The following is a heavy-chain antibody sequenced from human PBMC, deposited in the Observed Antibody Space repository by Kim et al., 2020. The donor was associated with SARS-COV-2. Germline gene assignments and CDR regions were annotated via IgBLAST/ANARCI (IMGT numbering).Heavy chain of an antibody. CDR2: IFFRGGT. V-gene: IGHV4-39*01. J-gene: IGHJ4*02. Sequence: PPGQGLTGIRIIFFRGGTYTNLSLQSRVTISVDTSNNRFSLRLTSVTAADTAVYYCSRYPTAPGTFDSWGQGTLVTVS. CDR3: SRYPTAPGTFDS. D-gene: IGHD6-13*01.